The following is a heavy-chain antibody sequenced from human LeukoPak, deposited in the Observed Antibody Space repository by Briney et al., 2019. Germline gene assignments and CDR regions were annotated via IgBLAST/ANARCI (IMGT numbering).Heavy chain of an antibody. J-gene: IGHJ6*03. CDR2: MNPNSGNT. Sequence: GASVKVSCKASGYTFTSYDINWVRQATGQGLEWMGWMNPNSGNTGYAQKFQGRVTITRNTSISTAYMELSSLRSEDTAVYYCARGGTYSSSWYLKLRYYYMDVWGKGTTVTVSS. CDR1: GYTFTSYD. D-gene: IGHD6-13*01. V-gene: IGHV1-8*03. CDR3: ARGGTYSSSWYLKLRYYYMDV.